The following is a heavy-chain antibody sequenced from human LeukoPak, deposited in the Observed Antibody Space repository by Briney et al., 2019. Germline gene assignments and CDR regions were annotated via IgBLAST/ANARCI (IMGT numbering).Heavy chain of an antibody. CDR2: ISTSGTYI. CDR1: GFTFSTYS. V-gene: IGHV3-21*01. D-gene: IGHD2-21*01. J-gene: IGHJ4*02. CDR3: ARDLADYSDY. Sequence: GGSLRLSCAASGFTFSTYSMNWVRHAPGKGLEWVSSISTSGTYIYYADSLKGRFTISRGNAKNSLYLQMHSLRAEDTAVYYCARDLADYSDYWGQGTLVTVSS.